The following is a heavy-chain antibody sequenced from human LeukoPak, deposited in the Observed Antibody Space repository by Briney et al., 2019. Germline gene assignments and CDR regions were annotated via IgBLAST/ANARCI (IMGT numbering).Heavy chain of an antibody. CDR3: ARDREYYYGSGSALDY. Sequence: GGSLRLSCAVSGFTFDNYGMNWVRQVPGKGLEWVSGINWNGDTAHYVDSVKGRFTISRDNAKNSLYLQMNSLRGEDTAVYYCARDREYYYGSGSALDYWGQGTLVTVSS. CDR1: GFTFDNYG. J-gene: IGHJ4*02. CDR2: INWNGDTA. D-gene: IGHD3-10*01. V-gene: IGHV3-20*04.